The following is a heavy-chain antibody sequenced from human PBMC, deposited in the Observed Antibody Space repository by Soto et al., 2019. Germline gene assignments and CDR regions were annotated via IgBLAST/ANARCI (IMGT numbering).Heavy chain of an antibody. Sequence: PSETLSLTCAVYGGSFSGYYWSWIRQPPGKGLEWIGEINHSGSTNYNPSLKSRVTISVDTSKNQFSLKLSSVTAADTAVYYCARNSRDTVFGVVNHRGRDYYYMDVWGKGTTVTVSS. J-gene: IGHJ6*03. V-gene: IGHV4-34*01. D-gene: IGHD3-3*01. CDR3: ARNSRDTVFGVVNHRGRDYYYMDV. CDR2: INHSGST. CDR1: GGSFSGYY.